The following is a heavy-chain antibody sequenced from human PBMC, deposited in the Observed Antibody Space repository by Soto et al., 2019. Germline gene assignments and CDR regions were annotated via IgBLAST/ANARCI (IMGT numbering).Heavy chain of an antibody. V-gene: IGHV2-70*13. J-gene: IGHJ4*02. Sequence: SGPTLVNTTQTLTLTCTFSGFSLTTSGMCVSWIRQPPGKALEWLALIDWADDKYYSTSLKTRLTISTDTSKNQVVLTMTNVDPVDTSTYYSAQIHGPSANCDLDCWGQGTLVTVS. CDR1: GFSLTTSGMC. D-gene: IGHD1-1*01. CDR2: IDWADDK. CDR3: AQIHGPSANCDLDC.